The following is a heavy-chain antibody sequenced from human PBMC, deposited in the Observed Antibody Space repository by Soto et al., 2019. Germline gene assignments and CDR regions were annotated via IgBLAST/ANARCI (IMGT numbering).Heavy chain of an antibody. J-gene: IGHJ4*02. CDR1: EFPFSSYG. CDR2: ISYDGSNK. V-gene: IGHV3-30*18. Sequence: PGGPLRHNCAASEFPFSSYGMHGVRHTPGKGLEWVAVISYDGSNKYYADSVKGRFTISRDNSKNTLYLQMNSLRAEDTAVYYCAKDPSHYGVRGYYFDYWGQGTLVTVSS. CDR3: AKDPSHYGVRGYYFDY. D-gene: IGHD4-17*01.